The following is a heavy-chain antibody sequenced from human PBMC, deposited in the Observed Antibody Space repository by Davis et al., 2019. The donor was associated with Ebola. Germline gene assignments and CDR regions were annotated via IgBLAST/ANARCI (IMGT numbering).Heavy chain of an antibody. D-gene: IGHD2-2*01. V-gene: IGHV3-23*01. CDR1: GFTFSSYA. Sequence: AGSLRLSCAASGFTFSSYAMSWVRQAPGKGLEWVSAISGSVGSTYYADSVKGRFTISRDNSKNTLYLQMTSLRAEDTAVYYCAKTTDIVVVPAAMGYYYGMDVWGQGTTVTVSS. CDR2: ISGSVGST. J-gene: IGHJ6*02. CDR3: AKTTDIVVVPAAMGYYYGMDV.